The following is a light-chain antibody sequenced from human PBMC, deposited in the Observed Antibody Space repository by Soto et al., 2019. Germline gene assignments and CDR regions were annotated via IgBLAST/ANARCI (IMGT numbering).Light chain of an antibody. CDR2: GGN. V-gene: IGLV2-14*03. J-gene: IGLJ1*01. CDR3: QSYDMSLNNHV. Sequence: QSVLTQPASVSGSPGQSITISCTGTSSDVGGYNSVSWYQHHPGKAPKLMIYGGNNRPSGVPDRFSGSRSGTSASLAITGLQAEDEADYYCQSYDMSLNNHVFGTGTKVTVL. CDR1: SSDVGGYNS.